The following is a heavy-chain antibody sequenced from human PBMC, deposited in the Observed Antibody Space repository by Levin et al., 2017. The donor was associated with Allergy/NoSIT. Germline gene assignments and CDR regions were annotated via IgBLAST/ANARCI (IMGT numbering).Heavy chain of an antibody. J-gene: IGHJ5*02. CDR1: EFAFNIYA. Sequence: GGSLRLSCAASEFAFNIYAMTWVRQVPGKGLEWVSGISGSGGTTYYADSVKGRFTISRDNSKNILYLQMNSLRVEDTAVYYCAKAVIVVVPVALPGWFGPWGQGTLVTVSS. CDR3: AKAVIVVVPVALPGWFGP. CDR2: ISGSGGTT. D-gene: IGHD2-2*02. V-gene: IGHV3-23*01.